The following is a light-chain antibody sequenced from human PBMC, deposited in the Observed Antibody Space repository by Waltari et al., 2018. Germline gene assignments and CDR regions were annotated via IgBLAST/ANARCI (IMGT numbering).Light chain of an antibody. CDR1: ALPKKY. Sequence: SYELTQPPSVSVSPGQTARITRSGDALPKKYPFWYQQKSGQAPVLVISDDSKRPSGIPERFSGSSSGTLATLTISGAQVEDEADYYCYSTDTSGNHRVFGGGTKLTVL. V-gene: IGLV3-10*01. CDR3: YSTDTSGNHRV. CDR2: DDS. J-gene: IGLJ3*02.